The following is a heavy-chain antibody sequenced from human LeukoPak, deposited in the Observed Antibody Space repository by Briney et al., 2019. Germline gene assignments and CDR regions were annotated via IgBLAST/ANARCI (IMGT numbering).Heavy chain of an antibody. CDR1: GFTFSAYS. CDR3: ARDSTPYDSSGYCYDY. V-gene: IGHV3-21*01. Sequence: PGGSLRLSCAASGFTFSAYSMNWVRQAPGKGLEWVPSISTGSSYIYYADSVKGRFTISRENAKNSLYLQMNSLRAEDTAVYYCARDSTPYDSSGYCYDYWGQGTLVTVSS. CDR2: ISTGSSYI. D-gene: IGHD3-22*01. J-gene: IGHJ4*02.